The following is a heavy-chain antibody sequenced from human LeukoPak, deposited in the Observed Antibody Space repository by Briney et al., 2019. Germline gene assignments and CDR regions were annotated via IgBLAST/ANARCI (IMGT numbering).Heavy chain of an antibody. D-gene: IGHD1-1*01. J-gene: IGHJ6*02. V-gene: IGHV1-8*02. CDR1: GYTFTSYG. CDR2: MNPDSGNT. CDR3: ARAASWAVRDWIGPPPYYYYYYGMDV. Sequence: EASVKVSCKASGYTFTSYGISWVRQAPGQGLEWMGWMNPDSGNTGYAQKFQGRVTMTRNTSISTAYMELSSLRSEDTAVYYCARAASWAVRDWIGPPPYYYYYYGMDVWGQGTTVTVSS.